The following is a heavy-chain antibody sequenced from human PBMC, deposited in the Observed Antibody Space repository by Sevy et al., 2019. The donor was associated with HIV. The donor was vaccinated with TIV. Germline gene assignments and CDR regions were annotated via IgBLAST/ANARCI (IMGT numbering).Heavy chain of an antibody. CDR2: VRDDGGNE. V-gene: IGHV3-33*01. J-gene: IGHJ6*02. Sequence: GGSLRLSCAPSGFTFRSYDMNWVRQAPGKGLEWVAIVRDDGGNEQYADSVKGRFTISRDNSRNTLHLQLNSRRAEDTAVYVCAREWVTHGPHIDIYGLDVWGQGTTVTVSS. CDR1: GFTFRSYD. CDR3: AREWVTHGPHIDIYGLDV. D-gene: IGHD2-21*01.